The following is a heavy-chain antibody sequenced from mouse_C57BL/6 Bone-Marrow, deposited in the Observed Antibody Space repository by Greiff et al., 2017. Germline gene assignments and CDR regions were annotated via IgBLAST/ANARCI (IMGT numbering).Heavy chain of an antibody. V-gene: IGHV1-69*01. D-gene: IGHD2-4*01. J-gene: IGHJ4*01. CDR2: IDPSDSYT. Sequence: VQLQQPGAELVMPGASVKLSCKASGYTFTSYWMHWVKQRPGQGLEWIGEIDPSDSYTNYNQKFKGKSTLTVDKSSSTAYMQLSSLTSEDSAVYYCARGGAEGYDYGGYAMDYWGQGTSVTVSS. CDR3: ARGGAEGYDYGGYAMDY. CDR1: GYTFTSYW.